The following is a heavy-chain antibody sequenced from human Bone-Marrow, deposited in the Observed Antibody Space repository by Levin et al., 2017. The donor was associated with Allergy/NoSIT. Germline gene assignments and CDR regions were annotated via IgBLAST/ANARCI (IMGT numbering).Heavy chain of an antibody. J-gene: IGHJ2*01. Sequence: GGSLRLSCAASGFTFSSYSMNWVRQAPGKGLEWVSSISSSISYIYYADSVKGRFTISRYNAKNSLSLQMNSLRAEDTAVYYCARVSFAVTTAYWYLDLWGRGTLVTVSS. D-gene: IGHD4-17*01. CDR3: ARVSFAVTTAYWYLDL. V-gene: IGHV3-21*01. CDR2: ISSSISYI. CDR1: GFTFSSYS.